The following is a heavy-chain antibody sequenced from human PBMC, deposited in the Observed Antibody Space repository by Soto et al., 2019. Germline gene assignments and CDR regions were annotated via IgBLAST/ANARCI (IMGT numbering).Heavy chain of an antibody. Sequence: QVQLVESGGGVVQPGRSLRLSCAASGFTFSSYAMHWVRQAPGKGLEWVAVISHDGSNKYYADSVKGRFTIARDNSKNTRYLQMNSLIAEDTAVYYCARERGSYYYYYYYGMDVWGQGTTVTVSS. CDR3: ARERGSYYYYYYYGMDV. CDR1: GFTFSSYA. V-gene: IGHV3-30-3*01. CDR2: ISHDGSNK. D-gene: IGHD1-26*01. J-gene: IGHJ6*02.